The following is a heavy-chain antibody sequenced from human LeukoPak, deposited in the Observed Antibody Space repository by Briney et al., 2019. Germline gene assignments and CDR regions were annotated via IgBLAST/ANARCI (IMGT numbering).Heavy chain of an antibody. CDR3: TRNRPETPLGY. J-gene: IGHJ4*02. D-gene: IGHD1-14*01. CDR2: IYSGGGT. V-gene: IGHV3-53*01. CDR1: GITVGNNY. Sequence: PGRSLRLSCAASGITVGNNYFSWVRQAPGKGLEWVALIYSGGGTVYADSVKGRFTISRDSSKNTLFLQMNSLKPEDTAMYHCTRNRPETPLGYWGQGTLVTVPS.